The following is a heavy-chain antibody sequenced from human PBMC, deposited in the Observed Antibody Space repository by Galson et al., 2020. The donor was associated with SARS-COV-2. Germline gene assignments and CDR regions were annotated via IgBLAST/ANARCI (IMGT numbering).Heavy chain of an antibody. CDR1: GFTFSSYG. CDR2: ISYDGSNK. V-gene: IGHV3-30*03. CDR3: SRPGSGSYLSWFDP. J-gene: IGHJ5*02. Sequence: GESLKISCAASGFTFSSYGMHWVRQAPGKGLEWVAVISYDGSNKYYADSVKGRFTISRDNSKNTLYLQMNSLRAEDTAVYYCSRPGSGSYLSWFDPWGQGTLVTVSS. D-gene: IGHD3-10*01.